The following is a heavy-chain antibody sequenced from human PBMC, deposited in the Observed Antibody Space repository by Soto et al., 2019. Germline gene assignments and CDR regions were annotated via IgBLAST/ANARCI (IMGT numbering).Heavy chain of an antibody. D-gene: IGHD5-12*01. CDR1: GGSINNYY. V-gene: IGHV4-59*01. Sequence: SETLSLTCTVSGGSINNYYWGWIRQPPGKGLEWIGYLYYSGNTNYNPSLKGRVTISIDTSKNQSSLNLTSVTDADTVVYYCATDGLVYSGYYFDYRDQGPRITVSS. J-gene: IGHJ4*02. CDR3: ATDGLVYSGYYFDY. CDR2: LYYSGNT.